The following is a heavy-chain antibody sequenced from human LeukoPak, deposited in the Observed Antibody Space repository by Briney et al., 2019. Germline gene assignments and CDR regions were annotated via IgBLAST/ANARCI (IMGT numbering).Heavy chain of an antibody. J-gene: IGHJ4*02. D-gene: IGHD1-7*01. V-gene: IGHV3-23*01. CDR3: AKDRACGQWNCQGSDY. Sequence: GGSLRLSCAASGFTFSSYAMSWVRQAPGKGLEWVSAISGSGGSTYYADSVKGRFTISRDISKNTLYLQMNSLRAEDTAVYYCAKDRACGQWNCQGSDYWGQGTLVTVSS. CDR2: ISGSGGST. CDR1: GFTFSSYA.